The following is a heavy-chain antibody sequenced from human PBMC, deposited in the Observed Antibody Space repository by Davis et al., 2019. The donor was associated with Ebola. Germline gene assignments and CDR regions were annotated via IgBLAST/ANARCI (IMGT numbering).Heavy chain of an antibody. CDR3: AVVGSSGWYYYGMDV. D-gene: IGHD6-19*01. CDR2: IKQDGSEK. Sequence: GESLKISCAASGFTFSSYWMSWVRQAPGKGLEWVANIKQDGSEKYYVDFVKGRFTISRDNAKNSLYLQMNSLRAEDTAVYYCAVVGSSGWYYYGMDVWGQGTTVTVSS. V-gene: IGHV3-7*01. CDR1: GFTFSSYW. J-gene: IGHJ6*02.